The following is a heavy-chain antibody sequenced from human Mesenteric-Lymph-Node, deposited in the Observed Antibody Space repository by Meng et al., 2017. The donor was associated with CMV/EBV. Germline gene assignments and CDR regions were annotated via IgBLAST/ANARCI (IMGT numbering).Heavy chain of an antibody. CDR1: RGTFSDYE. Sequence: GGSLRLSCTASRGTFSDYEMNWVRQAPGKGLEWLSYISSTNVIYYADSVKGRFSVSRDNRKNTMYLQMDSLSAEDTAVYFCARQNYDYWTDYTVFFDYWGLGTLVTVSS. CDR3: ARQNYDYWTDYTVFFDY. D-gene: IGHD3-3*01. V-gene: IGHV3-69-1*01. CDR2: ISSTNVI. J-gene: IGHJ4*02.